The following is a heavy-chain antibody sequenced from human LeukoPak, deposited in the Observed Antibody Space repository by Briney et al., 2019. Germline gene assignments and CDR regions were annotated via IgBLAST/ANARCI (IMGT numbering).Heavy chain of an antibody. CDR2: INAGNGNT. J-gene: IGHJ4*02. CDR1: GYTFTSYA. Sequence: GASVKVSCKASGYTFTSYAMHWVRQAPGQRLEWMGWINAGNGNTKYSQKFQGRVTITTDESTSTAYMELSSLRSEDTAVYYCARVGMVRGFDYWGQGTLVTVSS. CDR3: ARVGMVRGFDY. D-gene: IGHD3-10*01. V-gene: IGHV1-3*01.